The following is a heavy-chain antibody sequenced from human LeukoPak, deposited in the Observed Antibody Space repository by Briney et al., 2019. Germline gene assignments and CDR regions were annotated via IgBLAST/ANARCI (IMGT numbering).Heavy chain of an antibody. D-gene: IGHD2-2*01. V-gene: IGHV5-51*01. CDR3: ARGRGYCSSSSCYDFDY. J-gene: IGHJ4*02. CDR1: GYSFTIYW. Sequence: GESLKISCKGSGYSFTIYWIAWVRQMPGKGLEWMGIIYPGDSGTRHSPSFQGQVTISADKSTSTAYLQWSSLKASDTAMYYCARGRGYCSSSSCYDFDYWGQGTLVTVSS. CDR2: IYPGDSGT.